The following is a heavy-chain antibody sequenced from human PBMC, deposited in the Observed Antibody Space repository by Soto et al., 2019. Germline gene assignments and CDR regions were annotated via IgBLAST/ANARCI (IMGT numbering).Heavy chain of an antibody. J-gene: IGHJ6*02. CDR3: ARDGVGGYCSGGSCYLYGMDV. Sequence: GGSLRLSCAASGFTFSSYSMNWVRQAPGKGLEWVSSISSSSSYIKYADSVKGRFTISRDNAKNSLYLQMNSLRAEDTAVYYCARDGVGGYCSGGSCYLYGMDVWGQGTTVTVSS. CDR1: GFTFSSYS. CDR2: ISSSSSYI. V-gene: IGHV3-21*01. D-gene: IGHD2-15*01.